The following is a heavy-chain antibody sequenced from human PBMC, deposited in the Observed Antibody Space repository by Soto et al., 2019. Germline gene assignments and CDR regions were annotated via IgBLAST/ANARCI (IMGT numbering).Heavy chain of an antibody. CDR3: ARHEGYYYGSGSPNYGMDV. Sequence: PSETLSLTCTVSGGSISSSSYYWGWIRQPPGKGLEWIGSIYYSGSTYYNPSLKSRVTISVDTSKNQFSLKLSSVTAADTAVYYCARHEGYYYGSGSPNYGMDVWGQGTTVTVSS. CDR1: GGSISSSSYY. J-gene: IGHJ6*02. D-gene: IGHD3-10*01. CDR2: IYYSGST. V-gene: IGHV4-39*01.